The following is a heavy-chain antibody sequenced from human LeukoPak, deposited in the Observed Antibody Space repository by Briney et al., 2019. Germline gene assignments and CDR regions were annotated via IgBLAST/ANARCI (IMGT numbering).Heavy chain of an antibody. V-gene: IGHV3-7*04. J-gene: IGHJ4*02. Sequence: AGGSLRLSCAASGFTFSSYWMSWVRQAPGKGLEWVANIKQDGSEKYYVDSVKGRFTISRDNAKNSLYLQMNSLRAEDTAVYYCARDSCSSTSCYGEGTWGQGTLVTVSS. CDR1: GFTFSSYW. CDR2: IKQDGSEK. CDR3: ARDSCSSTSCYGEGT. D-gene: IGHD2-2*01.